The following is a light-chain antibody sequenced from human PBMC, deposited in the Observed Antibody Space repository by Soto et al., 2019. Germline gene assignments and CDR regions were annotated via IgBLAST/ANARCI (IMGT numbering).Light chain of an antibody. CDR1: QSVGSS. CDR2: DAS. V-gene: IGKV3-11*01. J-gene: IGKJ1*01. CDR3: QQRSNWPGT. Sequence: ETVMTQSPATLSVSPGERATLSCRASQSVGSSLAWYQQRPGQPPRLLIYDASKREPGTPARFTGSGSGTDFTLTISSLEPEDFAFYSCQQRSNWPGTFGQGTKVDIK.